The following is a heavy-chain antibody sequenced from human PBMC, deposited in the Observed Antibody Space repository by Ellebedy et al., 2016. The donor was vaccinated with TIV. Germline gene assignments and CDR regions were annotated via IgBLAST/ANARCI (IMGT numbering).Heavy chain of an antibody. V-gene: IGHV3-21*04. CDR3: AKDPGGYSSGWYFFDY. J-gene: IGHJ4*02. CDR2: ISSSSSYI. Sequence: GGSLRLSCAASGFTFSSYTMNWVRQAPGKGLEWVSSISSSSSYIYYADSVKGRFTISGDNAKNSLYLQMNSLRTEDTALYYCAKDPGGYSSGWYFFDYWGQGTLVTVSS. D-gene: IGHD6-19*01. CDR1: GFTFSSYT.